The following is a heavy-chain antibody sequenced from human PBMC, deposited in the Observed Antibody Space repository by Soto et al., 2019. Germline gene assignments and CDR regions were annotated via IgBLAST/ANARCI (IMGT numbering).Heavy chain of an antibody. V-gene: IGHV3-21*01. D-gene: IGHD2-8*01. J-gene: IGHJ6*02. Sequence: EVQLVESGGGLVKPGGSLRLSCAASGFTFSSYSMNWVRQAPGKGLEWVSTISSSSSYIYYADSVKGRFTISRDNAKNSLYLQMNSLRAEDRAVYYCARVRLCMLDAVCYGMDVWGQGTTVTVSS. CDR2: ISSSSSYI. CDR1: GFTFSSYS. CDR3: ARVRLCMLDAVCYGMDV.